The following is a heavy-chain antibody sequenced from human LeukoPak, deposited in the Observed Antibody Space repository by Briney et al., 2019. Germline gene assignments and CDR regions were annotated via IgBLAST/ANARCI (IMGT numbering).Heavy chain of an antibody. CDR3: AKEPDAYTSGWYFQD. CDR2: ISYDGSNK. CDR1: GFTFSSYG. J-gene: IGHJ1*01. Sequence: TGGSLRLSCAASGFTFSSYGMHWVRQAPGKGLEWVAVISYDGSNKYYADSVKGRFTISRDNSKNTLDLQMDSLRTEDTAVYFCAKEPDAYTSGWYFQDWGQGTGVTVSS. D-gene: IGHD6-25*01. V-gene: IGHV3-30*18.